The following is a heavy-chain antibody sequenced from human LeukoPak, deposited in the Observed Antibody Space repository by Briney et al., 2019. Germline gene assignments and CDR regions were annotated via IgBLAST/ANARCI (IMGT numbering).Heavy chain of an antibody. CDR3: ARVAIVPAASTYYYYYGMDV. D-gene: IGHD2-2*01. CDR2: INPNSGGT. J-gene: IGHJ6*02. CDR1: GYTFTGYY. Sequence: ASVKVSCKASGYTFTGYYMHWVRQAPGQGLEWMGWINPNSGGTNYAQKFQGRVTMTRDTSISTAYMELSRLRSDDPAVYYCARVAIVPAASTYYYYYGMDVWGQGTTVTVSS. V-gene: IGHV1-2*02.